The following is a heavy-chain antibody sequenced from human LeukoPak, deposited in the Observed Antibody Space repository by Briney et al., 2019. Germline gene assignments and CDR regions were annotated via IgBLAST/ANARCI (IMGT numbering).Heavy chain of an antibody. J-gene: IGHJ4*02. V-gene: IGHV4-4*02. CDR2: TYLGGKT. CDR1: GGSISSANW. Sequence: NPSGTLSLTCAVSGGSISSANWWSWVRQPPGKGLGWIGETYLGGKTNYNPSLKSRVTISIDTSKNQFSLKLISVTAADTALYYCARHMATPGTRGFDSWGQGTLVTVSS. CDR3: ARHMATPGTRGFDS. D-gene: IGHD5-24*01.